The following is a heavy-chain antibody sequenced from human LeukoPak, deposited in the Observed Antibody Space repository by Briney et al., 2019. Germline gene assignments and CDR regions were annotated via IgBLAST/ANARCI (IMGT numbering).Heavy chain of an antibody. D-gene: IGHD6-13*01. CDR1: GFTFDDYA. Sequence: GGSLRLSCAASGFTFDDYAMHWVRQAPGKGLEWVSGISWNSGSIGYADSVKGRFTISRDNAKNSLYLQMNSLRVEDTALYYCAKDIAAAAVAFDIWGQGTMVTVSS. CDR2: ISWNSGSI. V-gene: IGHV3-9*01. CDR3: AKDIAAAAVAFDI. J-gene: IGHJ3*02.